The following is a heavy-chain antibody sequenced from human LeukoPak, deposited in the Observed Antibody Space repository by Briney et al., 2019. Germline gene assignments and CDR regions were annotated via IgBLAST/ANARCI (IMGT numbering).Heavy chain of an antibody. Sequence: GESLKISCKGSGYSFTSYWISWVRQMPGKGLEWMGRIDPSDSYTNYSPSFQSHVTISADKSLSTAYLQWSSLKASDTAMYYCARLDTMVRGVIVYWGQGTLVTVSS. J-gene: IGHJ4*02. D-gene: IGHD3-10*01. CDR1: GYSFTSYW. V-gene: IGHV5-10-1*01. CDR2: IDPSDSYT. CDR3: ARLDTMVRGVIVY.